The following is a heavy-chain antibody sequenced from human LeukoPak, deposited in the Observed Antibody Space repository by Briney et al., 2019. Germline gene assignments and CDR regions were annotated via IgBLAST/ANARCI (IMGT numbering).Heavy chain of an antibody. V-gene: IGHV1-2*02. D-gene: IGHD6-13*01. Sequence: ASVKVSCKASGYTFTGYYMHWVRQAPGQGLEWMGWINPNSGGTNYAQKFQGRVTMTRDTSISTACMELSRLRSDDTAVYYCARVMWQQPTQRYYYYYYMDVWGKGTTVTVSS. CDR1: GYTFTGYY. J-gene: IGHJ6*03. CDR3: ARVMWQQPTQRYYYYYYMDV. CDR2: INPNSGGT.